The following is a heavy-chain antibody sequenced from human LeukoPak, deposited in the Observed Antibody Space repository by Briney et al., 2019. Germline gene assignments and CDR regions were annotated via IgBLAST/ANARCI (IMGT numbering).Heavy chain of an antibody. Sequence: SGRSLRLPCAASGFTFSSYWMTWVRQAPRKGLEWVANIERDGSEKNYVDSVKGRFTISRDNAKNSLYLQMNSLRAEDTAVYYCARGQSGFDFWGQGTLVTVSS. D-gene: IGHD3-3*01. CDR2: IERDGSEK. V-gene: IGHV3-7*05. CDR1: GFTFSSYW. CDR3: ARGQSGFDF. J-gene: IGHJ4*02.